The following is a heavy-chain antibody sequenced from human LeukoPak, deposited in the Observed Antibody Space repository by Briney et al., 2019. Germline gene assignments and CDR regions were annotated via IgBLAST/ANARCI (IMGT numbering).Heavy chain of an antibody. V-gene: IGHV3-21*01. Sequence: PGGSLRLSCAASGFTFSSYSMNWVRQAPGKGLEWVSSISSSSSYIYYADSVKGRFTISRDNAKNSLYLQMNSLRAEDTAVYCCARDKLVRGGMNWFDPWGQGTLVTVSS. J-gene: IGHJ5*02. CDR1: GFTFSSYS. CDR3: ARDKLVRGGMNWFDP. CDR2: ISSSSSYI. D-gene: IGHD3-10*01.